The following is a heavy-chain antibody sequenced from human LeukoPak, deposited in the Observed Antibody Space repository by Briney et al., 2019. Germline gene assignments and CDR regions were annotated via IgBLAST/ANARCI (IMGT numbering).Heavy chain of an antibody. V-gene: IGHV3-23*01. Sequence: PGGSLRLSCAASGFTFSSYAMSWVRQAPGKGLEWVSGISDSGGSTYYADSVRGRFTISRDISKNTLFLQMNSLRAEDTAVYYCAKDGGLWVSAHWGDSWGRGTLVTVSS. CDR1: GFTFSSYA. D-gene: IGHD7-27*01. CDR2: ISDSGGST. J-gene: IGHJ4*02. CDR3: AKDGGLWVSAHWGDS.